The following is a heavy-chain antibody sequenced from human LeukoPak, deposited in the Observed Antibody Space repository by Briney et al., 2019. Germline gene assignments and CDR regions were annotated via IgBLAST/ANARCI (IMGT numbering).Heavy chain of an antibody. D-gene: IGHD6-6*01. V-gene: IGHV3-74*01. CDR2: IDSDGSST. CDR3: ARLGGSSPFDY. J-gene: IGHJ4*02. Sequence: GGSLRLSCAASGFSFSSYWMHWVRHAPGKGLVWVSRIDSDGSSTTYADSVKGRFTISRDNAKNTLYLQMNSLRADDTAVYYCARLGGSSPFDYWGQGTLVTVSS. CDR1: GFSFSSYW.